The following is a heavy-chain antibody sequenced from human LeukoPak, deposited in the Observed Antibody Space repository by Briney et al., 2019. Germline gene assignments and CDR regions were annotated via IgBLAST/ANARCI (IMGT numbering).Heavy chain of an antibody. V-gene: IGHV4-59*01. J-gene: IGHJ4*02. CDR2: IYYSGST. CDR3: ARAEASRGGYNPFDY. Sequence: ASETLSLTCTVSGGSISSYYWSWIRQPPGKGLEWIGYIYYSGSTNYNPSLKSRVTISVDTSKNQFSLKLSSVTAADTAVYYCARAEASRGGYNPFDYWGQGTLVTVSS. CDR1: GGSISSYY. D-gene: IGHD5-24*01.